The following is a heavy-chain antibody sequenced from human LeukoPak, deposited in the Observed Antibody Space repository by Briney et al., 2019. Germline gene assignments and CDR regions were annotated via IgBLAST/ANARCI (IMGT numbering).Heavy chain of an antibody. CDR1: GFTFSGYS. Sequence: GGSLRLSCAASGFTFSGYSMNWVRQAPGKGLEWVSSVSSGSSYIYYVDSVKGRFTISRDNAKNSLYLQMNSLRAEDTAAYYCARDSTPHDSSGYCFDYWGQGTLVTVSS. V-gene: IGHV3-21*01. CDR2: VSSGSSYI. J-gene: IGHJ4*02. D-gene: IGHD3-22*01. CDR3: ARDSTPHDSSGYCFDY.